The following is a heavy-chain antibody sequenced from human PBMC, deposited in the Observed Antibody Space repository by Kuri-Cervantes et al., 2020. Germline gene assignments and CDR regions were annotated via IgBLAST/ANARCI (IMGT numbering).Heavy chain of an antibody. CDR3: ARVFGSCTGGFCSFDY. J-gene: IGHJ4*02. Sequence: SQTLSLTCGVHGASFSGYYWTWIRQPPRKGLEWVGQIIHTGDTLINPSLKSRVTLSVDTSENQLSLRLESVTAADTALYYCARVFGSCTGGFCSFDYWGQGLLVTVSS. D-gene: IGHD2-8*02. CDR1: GASFSGYY. V-gene: IGHV4-34*12. CDR2: IIHTGDT.